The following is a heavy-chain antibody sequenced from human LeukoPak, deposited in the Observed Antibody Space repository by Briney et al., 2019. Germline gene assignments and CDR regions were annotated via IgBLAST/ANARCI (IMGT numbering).Heavy chain of an antibody. J-gene: IGHJ5*02. CDR2: ISAYNGNT. CDR1: GYTFTSYG. D-gene: IGHD3-10*01. V-gene: IGHV1-18*01. Sequence: ASVKVSCKASGYTFTSYGISWVRQAPGQGLEWMGWISAYNGNTNYAQKLQGRVTMTTDTSTSTAYMELWSLRSDDTAVYYCARQVTMVRGVTGDWFDPWGQGTLVTVSS. CDR3: ARQVTMVRGVTGDWFDP.